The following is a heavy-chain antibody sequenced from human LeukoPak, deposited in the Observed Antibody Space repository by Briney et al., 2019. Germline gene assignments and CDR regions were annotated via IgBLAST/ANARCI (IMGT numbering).Heavy chain of an antibody. CDR2: INHSGST. D-gene: IGHD4-17*01. CDR3: AREKPDYGDLY. J-gene: IGHJ4*02. V-gene: IGHV4-34*01. CDR1: GGSFSDYY. Sequence: SETLSLTCAVYGGSFSDYYWSWIRQPPGKGLEWIGEINHSGSTNYNPSLKSRVTISVDTSKNQFSLKLSSVTAADTAVYYCAREKPDYGDLYWGQGTLVTVSS.